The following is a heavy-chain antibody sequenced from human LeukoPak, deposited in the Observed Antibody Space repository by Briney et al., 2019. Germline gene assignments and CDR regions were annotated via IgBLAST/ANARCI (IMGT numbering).Heavy chain of an antibody. V-gene: IGHV3-11*01. Sequence: GGSLRLSCAASGFTFSDYYMSWIRQAPGKGLEWVSYISSSGSTIYYADSVKGRFTISRDNAKNSLYLQMNSLRAEDTAVYYCARLIAHRYFDWYFDYWGQGTLVTVSS. CDR2: ISSSGSTI. D-gene: IGHD3-9*01. CDR3: ARLIAHRYFDWYFDY. J-gene: IGHJ4*02. CDR1: GFTFSDYY.